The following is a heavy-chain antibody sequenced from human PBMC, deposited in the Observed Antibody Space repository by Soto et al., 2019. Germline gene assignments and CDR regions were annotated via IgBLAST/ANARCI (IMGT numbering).Heavy chain of an antibody. D-gene: IGHD1-26*01. CDR3: ARYRFSGSKWSKFDY. J-gene: IGHJ4*02. CDR2: IYYNGST. V-gene: IGHV4-31*03. Sequence: QVQLQQSGPGLVKPSQTLSLTCTVSGVTVSSGAYYWSWIRQHPGKGLEWIGNIYYNGSTYYSPSLQSRVAISLDTSNNQFSLRMSSVTAADTAVYYCARYRFSGSKWSKFDYWGQGTLVSVSS. CDR1: GVTVSSGAYY.